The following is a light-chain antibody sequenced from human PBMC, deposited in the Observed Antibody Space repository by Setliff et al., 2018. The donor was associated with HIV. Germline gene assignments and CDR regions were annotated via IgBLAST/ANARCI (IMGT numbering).Light chain of an antibody. V-gene: IGLV2-14*01. CDR3: TSFTSTSPYV. Sequence: QSVLAQPASVSGSPGQSITISCTGTCSDVGGYKYVSWYQHHPGKAPKLLIYEVDNRPSGVSNRFSGSKSGNTASLTISGLQAEDEADYFCTSFTSTSPYVFGNGTKVTVL. J-gene: IGLJ1*01. CDR2: EVD. CDR1: CSDVGGYKY.